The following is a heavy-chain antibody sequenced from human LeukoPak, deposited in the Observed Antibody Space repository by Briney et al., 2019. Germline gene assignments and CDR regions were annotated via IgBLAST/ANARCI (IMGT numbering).Heavy chain of an antibody. Sequence: PSQTLSLTCTVSGGSISSGDYYWSWIRQPPGKGLEWIGYIYYSGSTYYNPSLKSRVTISVDTSKNQFSLKLSSVTAADTAVYYCARAKYDFWCGYSGSDPWGQGTLVTVSS. CDR3: ARAKYDFWCGYSGSDP. V-gene: IGHV4-30-4*08. J-gene: IGHJ5*02. CDR2: IYYSGST. D-gene: IGHD3-3*01. CDR1: GGSISSGDYY.